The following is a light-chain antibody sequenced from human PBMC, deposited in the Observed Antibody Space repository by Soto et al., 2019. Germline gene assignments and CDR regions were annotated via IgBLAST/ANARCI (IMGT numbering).Light chain of an antibody. CDR2: KAS. CDR3: QQSFT. V-gene: IGKV1-5*03. J-gene: IGKJ3*01. CDR1: QSISSW. Sequence: DLQMTQSPSTLSASVGDRVTITCRASQSISSWLAWYQQKPGKAPKLLIYKASTLESGVPSRFSGSGSGTEFTLTISSLQPDDFATYYFQQSFTFGPGTKVDIK.